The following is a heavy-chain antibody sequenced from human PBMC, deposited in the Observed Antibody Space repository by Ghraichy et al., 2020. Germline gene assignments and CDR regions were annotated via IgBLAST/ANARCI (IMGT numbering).Heavy chain of an antibody. D-gene: IGHD4-17*01. Sequence: SQTLSLTCTVSGGSVSSGSYYWSWIRQPPGKGLEWIGYIYYSGSTNYNPSLKSRVTISVDTSKNQFSLKLSSVTTADTAGYYCARDRDGDHDYWGQGTLVTVSS. V-gene: IGHV4-61*01. J-gene: IGHJ4*02. CDR3: ARDRDGDHDY. CDR1: GGSVSSGSYY. CDR2: IYYSGST.